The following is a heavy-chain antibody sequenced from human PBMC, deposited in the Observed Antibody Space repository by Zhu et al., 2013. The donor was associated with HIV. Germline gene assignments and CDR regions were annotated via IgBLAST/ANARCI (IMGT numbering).Heavy chain of an antibody. CDR2: ISAYNGNT. CDR3: ARDYDFWTLYYYYYGMDV. V-gene: IGHV1-18*01. J-gene: IGHJ6*02. CDR1: GYTFTSYG. Sequence: QVQLVQSGAEVKKPGASVKVSCKASGYTFTSYGISWVRQAPGQGLEWMGWISAYNGNTNYAQKLQGRVTMTTDTSTSTAYMELRSLRSDDTAVYYCARDYDFWTLYYYYYGMDVWGQGTTVTVSS. D-gene: IGHD3-3*01.